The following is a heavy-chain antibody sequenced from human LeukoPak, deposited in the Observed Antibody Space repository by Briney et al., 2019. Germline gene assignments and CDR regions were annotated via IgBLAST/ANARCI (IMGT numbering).Heavy chain of an antibody. Sequence: GGSLRLSCAASGFTFISYSMNWVRQAPGKGLEWVSSISSSSSYIYYADSVKGRFTISRDNAKNSLYLQMNSLRAEDTAVYYCARPRVGGGSTNFDYWGQGTLVTVSS. J-gene: IGHJ4*02. CDR2: ISSSSSYI. D-gene: IGHD2-15*01. CDR1: GFTFISYS. V-gene: IGHV3-21*01. CDR3: ARPRVGGGSTNFDY.